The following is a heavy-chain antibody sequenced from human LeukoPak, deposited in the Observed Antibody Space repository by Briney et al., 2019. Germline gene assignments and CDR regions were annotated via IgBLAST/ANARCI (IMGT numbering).Heavy chain of an antibody. J-gene: IGHJ4*02. Sequence: ASVKVSCKASGYTFSGYYMHWVRQAPGQGLEWMGWINPNSGGTNYAQKFQGRVTMTRDTSISTAYMELSRLRSDDTAVYYCARTRITMVRGVIPLPDYWGQGTLVTVSS. CDR2: INPNSGGT. V-gene: IGHV1-2*02. CDR1: GYTFSGYY. D-gene: IGHD3-10*01. CDR3: ARTRITMVRGVIPLPDY.